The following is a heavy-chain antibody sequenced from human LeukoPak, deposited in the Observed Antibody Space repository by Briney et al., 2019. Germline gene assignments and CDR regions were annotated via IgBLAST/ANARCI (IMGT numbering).Heavy chain of an antibody. Sequence: SLRLSCAASGFTFSSYGMHWVRQAPGKGLEWVAVISYDGSNKYYADSVKGRFTISRDNSKNTLYLQMNSLRAEDTAVYYCARGGDDYGDFSFDYWGQGTLVTVSS. J-gene: IGHJ4*02. CDR3: ARGGDDYGDFSFDY. V-gene: IGHV3-30*03. CDR2: ISYDGSNK. D-gene: IGHD4-17*01. CDR1: GFTFSSYG.